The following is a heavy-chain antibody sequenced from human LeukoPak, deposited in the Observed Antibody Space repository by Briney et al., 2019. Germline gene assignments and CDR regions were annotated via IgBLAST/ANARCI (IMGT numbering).Heavy chain of an antibody. D-gene: IGHD4-17*01. V-gene: IGHV3-30-3*01. CDR2: ISNDGSNK. Sequence: PGGSLRLSCAASGFTFRTYAMHWLRQAPGKGLEWVAVISNDGSNKYYAESVKGRFTISRDNSKNTLYLQMNSLRAEDAAVYYCARDHDYGDYRPDYWGQGTLVTVSS. CDR1: GFTFRTYA. J-gene: IGHJ4*02. CDR3: ARDHDYGDYRPDY.